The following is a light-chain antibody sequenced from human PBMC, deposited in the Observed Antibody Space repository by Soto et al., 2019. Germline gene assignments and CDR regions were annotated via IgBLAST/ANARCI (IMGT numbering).Light chain of an antibody. Sequence: DLQMTQSPSSLSASVGDSVTITCRASQAIRNDLGWYQQKPGRAPKRLIFATSNLHSGVPSPFRGSGSWPEFTPTINSLQPEDFAAYYCLQHYTYPWTYGQGTKVEIK. CDR2: ATS. CDR3: LQHYTYPWT. J-gene: IGKJ1*01. CDR1: QAIRND. V-gene: IGKV1-17*01.